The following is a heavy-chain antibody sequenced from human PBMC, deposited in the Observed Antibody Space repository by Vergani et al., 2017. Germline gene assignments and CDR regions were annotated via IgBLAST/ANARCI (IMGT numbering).Heavy chain of an antibody. Sequence: EVQLVESGGGLVQPGGSLRLSCAASGFTFSSYAMHWVRQAPGKGLEYVSAISSNGGSTYYANSVKGRFTISRDNSKNTLYLQMNSLRAEDTAVYYCARDPGYCSGGSCYFLYYFDYWGQGTLVTVSS. CDR2: ISSNGGST. J-gene: IGHJ4*02. CDR3: ARDPGYCSGGSCYFLYYFDY. V-gene: IGHV3-64*01. D-gene: IGHD2-15*01. CDR1: GFTFSSYA.